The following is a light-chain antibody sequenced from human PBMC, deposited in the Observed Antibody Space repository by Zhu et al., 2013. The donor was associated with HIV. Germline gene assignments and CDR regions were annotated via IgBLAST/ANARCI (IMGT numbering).Light chain of an antibody. J-gene: IGKJ1*01. CDR3: QQYNNWPRT. V-gene: IGKV3-20*01. CDR2: GGS. CDR1: QSLRSNY. Sequence: ESALTQSPGTLSLSPGETATLSCRASQSLRSNYIAWYQQKRGQAPRLLIFGGSSRAPGIPERFSGGGSGTDFTLTISRLESEDFAVYYCQQYNNWPRTFGQGTKVEIK.